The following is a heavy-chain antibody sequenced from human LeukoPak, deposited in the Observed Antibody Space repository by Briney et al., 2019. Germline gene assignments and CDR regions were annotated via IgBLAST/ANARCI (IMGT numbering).Heavy chain of an antibody. Sequence: GGSLRLSCAASGFTFDDYGMSWVRQAPGKGLEWVPGINWNGGSTGYADSVKGRFTISRDNAKNSLYLQMNSLRAEDTAVYYCARDLGYCSSTSCYMGPVGYWGQGTLVTVSS. V-gene: IGHV3-20*04. J-gene: IGHJ4*02. CDR2: INWNGGST. CDR1: GFTFDDYG. D-gene: IGHD2-2*02. CDR3: ARDLGYCSSTSCYMGPVGY.